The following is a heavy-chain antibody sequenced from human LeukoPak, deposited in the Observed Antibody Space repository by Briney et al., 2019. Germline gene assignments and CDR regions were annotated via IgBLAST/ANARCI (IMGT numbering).Heavy chain of an antibody. Sequence: ASVKVSCKAWGYTFIDYYMHWVRQAPGQGLEWMGWINPNSGVTKYAQNFQGRVTLTRDASINSAYMELSSLTSDDTAVYYCARDLDYGSGSFSNWGQGAIVTVSS. CDR1: GYTFIDYY. V-gene: IGHV1-2*02. J-gene: IGHJ4*02. CDR2: INPNSGVT. CDR3: ARDLDYGSGSFSN. D-gene: IGHD3-10*01.